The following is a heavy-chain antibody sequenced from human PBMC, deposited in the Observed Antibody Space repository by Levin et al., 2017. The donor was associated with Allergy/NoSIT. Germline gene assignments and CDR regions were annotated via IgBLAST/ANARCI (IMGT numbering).Heavy chain of an antibody. J-gene: IGHJ3*02. CDR2: ISYDGSNK. Sequence: PGGSLRLSCAASGFTFSSYAMHWVRQAPGKGLEWVAVISYDGSNKYYADSVKGRFTISRDNSKNTLYLQMNSLRAEDTAVYYCARDSITMVRGVIIYAFDIWGQGTMVTVSS. D-gene: IGHD3-10*01. CDR1: GFTFSSYA. V-gene: IGHV3-30-3*01. CDR3: ARDSITMVRGVIIYAFDI.